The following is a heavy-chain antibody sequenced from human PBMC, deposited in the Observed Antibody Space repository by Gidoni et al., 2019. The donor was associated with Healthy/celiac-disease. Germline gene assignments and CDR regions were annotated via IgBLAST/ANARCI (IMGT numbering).Heavy chain of an antibody. D-gene: IGHD1-26*01. CDR1: GFTFGDYA. V-gene: IGHV3-49*05. CDR2: IRSKAYGGTT. CDR3: TRAATGGSDRRPFDY. Sequence: EVQLVESGGGLVKPGRSLRLSCTASGFTFGDYAMSWFRQAPGKGLEWVGFIRSKAYGGTTEYAASVKGRFTISRDDSKSIAYLQMNSLKTEDTAVYYCTRAATGGSDRRPFDYWGQGTLVTVSS. J-gene: IGHJ4*02.